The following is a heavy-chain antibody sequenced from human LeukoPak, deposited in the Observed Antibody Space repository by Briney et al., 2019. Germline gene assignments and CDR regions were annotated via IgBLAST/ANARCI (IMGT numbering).Heavy chain of an antibody. Sequence: PSETLSLTCAVYGGSFSGYYWSWIRQPPGKGLEWIGEINHSGSTNYNPSLKSRVTISVDTSKNQFSLKLSSVTAADTAVFYCARHDGSGLEQRPANKNYYYYYGMDVWGQGTTVIVSS. CDR1: GGSFSGYY. CDR3: ARHDGSGLEQRPANKNYYYYYGMDV. V-gene: IGHV4-34*01. D-gene: IGHD6-25*01. CDR2: INHSGST. J-gene: IGHJ6*02.